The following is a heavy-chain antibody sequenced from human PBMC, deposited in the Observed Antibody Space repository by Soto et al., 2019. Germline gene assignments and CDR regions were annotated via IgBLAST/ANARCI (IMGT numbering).Heavy chain of an antibody. D-gene: IGHD4-17*01. J-gene: IGHJ4*02. V-gene: IGHV3-21*01. CDR1: GFTFSSYT. CDR3: ARGEGDYGDYGIDY. CDR2: ISSTRSYI. Sequence: EVQLVESGGGLVKPGGSLRLSCAASGFTFSSYTMNWVRQAPGKGLEWVSSISSTRSYIYYADSVMGRFTISRGNAKNSLYVQMDSLRAEDTAVYYCARGEGDYGDYGIDYWGQGTLVTVSS.